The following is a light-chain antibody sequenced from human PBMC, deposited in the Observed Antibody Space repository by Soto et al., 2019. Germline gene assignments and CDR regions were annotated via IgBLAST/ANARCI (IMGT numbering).Light chain of an antibody. J-gene: IGLJ1*01. Sequence: ALTQPASVSGSPGQSITISCTGTSSDVGGYKYVSWYQQHPGKAPKLMIYEVSNRPSGVSYRFSGSKSGNTASLTISGLQAEDEADYYCASYRSGSSHVFGTGTKVTVL. CDR2: EVS. CDR1: SSDVGGYKY. CDR3: ASYRSGSSHV. V-gene: IGLV2-14*01.